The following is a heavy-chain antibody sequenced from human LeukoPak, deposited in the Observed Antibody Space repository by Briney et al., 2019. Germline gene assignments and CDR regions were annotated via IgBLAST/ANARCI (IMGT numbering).Heavy chain of an antibody. J-gene: IGHJ6*03. V-gene: IGHV1-2*02. CDR2: INPNSGGT. CDR1: GYTFTGYY. Sequence: GASVKVSCKASGYTFTGYYMHWVRQVPGQGLEWMGWINPNSGGTNYAQKFQGRVTMTRDTSISTAYMELSRLRSDDTAVYYCASLGSESQQLGGYCYYYMDVWGKGTTVTVSS. CDR3: ASLGSESQQLGGYCYYYMDV. D-gene: IGHD6-6*01.